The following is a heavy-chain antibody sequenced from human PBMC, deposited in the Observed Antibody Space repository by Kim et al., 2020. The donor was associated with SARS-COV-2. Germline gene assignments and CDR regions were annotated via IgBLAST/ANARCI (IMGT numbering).Heavy chain of an antibody. CDR3: SRWGGGVVVVAATPATPDYYFDY. CDR1: GGSFSGYY. Sequence: SETLSLTCAVYGGSFSGYYWSWIRQPPGKGLEWIGEINHSGSTNYNPSLKSRVTISVDTSKNQFYLKLISVTAADTAEYYCSRWGGGVVVVAATPATPDYYFDYWGQGTLVTVSS. V-gene: IGHV4-34*01. CDR2: INHSGST. D-gene: IGHD2-15*01. J-gene: IGHJ4*02.